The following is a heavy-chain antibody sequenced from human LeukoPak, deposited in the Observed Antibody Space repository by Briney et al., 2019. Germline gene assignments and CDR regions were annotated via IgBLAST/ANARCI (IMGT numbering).Heavy chain of an antibody. V-gene: IGHV1-8*01. CDR1: GYTFTSYD. J-gene: IGHJ4*02. Sequence: ASVKVSCKASGYTFTSYDINWVRQATGQGLEGMGWMNPNSGNTGHAQKFQGRVTMTRNTSMSTAYMELSSLRSEDTAVYYCARGSYYDSSGYYLGLSYWGQGTLVTVSS. D-gene: IGHD3-22*01. CDR2: MNPNSGNT. CDR3: ARGSYYDSSGYYLGLSY.